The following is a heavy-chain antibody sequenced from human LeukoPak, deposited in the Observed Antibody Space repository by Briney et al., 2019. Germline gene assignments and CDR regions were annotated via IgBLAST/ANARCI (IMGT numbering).Heavy chain of an antibody. D-gene: IGHD4-11*01. CDR1: GGSISSYY. V-gene: IGHV4-59*08. Sequence: NASETLSLTCTVSGGSISSYYWSWIRQPPGKGLEWIGYIYYSGSTNYNPSLKSRVTISVDTSKNQFSLKLSSVTAADTAVYYCARHWDGMTTVLFDYWGQGTLVTVSS. J-gene: IGHJ4*02. CDR2: IYYSGST. CDR3: ARHWDGMTTVLFDY.